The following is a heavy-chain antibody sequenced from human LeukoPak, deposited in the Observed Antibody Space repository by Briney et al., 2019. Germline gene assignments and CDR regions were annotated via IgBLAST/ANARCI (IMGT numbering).Heavy chain of an antibody. CDR3: ARVGDDSSGYYLPSNLDY. Sequence: ASVKVSCKASGGTFSIYGISWVRQAPGQGLEWMGWISAYNGNTNYAQKLQGRVTMTTDTSTSTAYMELRSLRSDDTAVYYCARVGDDSSGYYLPSNLDYWGQGTLVTVSS. CDR2: ISAYNGNT. J-gene: IGHJ4*02. V-gene: IGHV1-18*01. CDR1: GGTFSIYG. D-gene: IGHD3-22*01.